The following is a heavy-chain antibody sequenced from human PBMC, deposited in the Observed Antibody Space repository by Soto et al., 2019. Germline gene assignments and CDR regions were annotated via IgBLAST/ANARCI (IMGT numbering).Heavy chain of an antibody. V-gene: IGHV4-39*01. D-gene: IGHD3-10*01. CDR3: ASLRGDGKLGAFDI. CDR2: ISYNEYT. J-gene: IGHJ3*02. Sequence: QLQLQESGPGLVKPSETLSLTLTCSVSGGSISLSNSYWGWIRQPPGEGLEWIGSISYNEYTYYNASLRSRVTISVDTSKNQFYLKLTSVTAADTAVYYCASLRGDGKLGAFDIWGQGTLVTISP. CDR1: GGSISLSNSY.